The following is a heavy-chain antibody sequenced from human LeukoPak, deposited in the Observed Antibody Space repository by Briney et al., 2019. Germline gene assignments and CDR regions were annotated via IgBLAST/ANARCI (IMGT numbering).Heavy chain of an antibody. D-gene: IGHD2-21*01. J-gene: IGHJ4*02. CDR2: IIPIFGTA. CDR1: GGTFSSYA. V-gene: IGHV1-69*13. CDR3: ARGARAYCGGYKCYYFDY. Sequence: ASVKVSCKASGGTFSSYAISWVRQAPGQGLEWMGGIIPIFGTANYAQKFQGRVTITADESTSTAYMELSSLRSEDTAVYYCARGARAYCGGYKCYYFDYWGQGTLVTVSS.